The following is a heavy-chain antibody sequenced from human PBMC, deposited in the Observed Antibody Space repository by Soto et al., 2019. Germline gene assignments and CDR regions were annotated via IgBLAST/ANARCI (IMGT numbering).Heavy chain of an antibody. D-gene: IGHD6-13*01. V-gene: IGHV4-34*01. CDR1: GGSFSGYY. Sequence: SETLSLTCAVYGGSFSGYYWSWIRQPPGKGLEWIGEINHSGSTNYNPSLKSRVTISVDTSKNQFSLKLSSVTAADTAVYYCARGRAAAGNHFDYWGQGTLVTVS. CDR2: INHSGST. J-gene: IGHJ4*02. CDR3: ARGRAAAGNHFDY.